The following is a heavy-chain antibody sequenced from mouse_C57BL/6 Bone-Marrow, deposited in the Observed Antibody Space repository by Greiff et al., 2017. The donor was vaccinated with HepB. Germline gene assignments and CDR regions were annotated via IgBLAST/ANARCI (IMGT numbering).Heavy chain of an antibody. CDR2: ISYSGST. Sequence: EVKLVESGPGLAKPSQTLSLTCSVTGYSITSDYWHWIRKFPGNKLEYMGYISYSGSTYYNPSFKSRISITRDTSKNQYYLQLNSVKTEDTATYYCAICGNYPYYDAMDYWGQGTSVTVSS. CDR1: GYSITSDY. CDR3: AICGNYPYYDAMDY. D-gene: IGHD2-1*01. J-gene: IGHJ4*01. V-gene: IGHV3-8*01.